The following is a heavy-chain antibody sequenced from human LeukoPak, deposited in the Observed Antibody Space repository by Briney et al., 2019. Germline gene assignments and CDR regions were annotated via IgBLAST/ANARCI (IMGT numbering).Heavy chain of an antibody. J-gene: IGHJ4*02. Sequence: ASVKVSCKASGYTFTGYYMHWVRQAPGQGLEWMGWINPNSGGTNYAQKFQGRVTMTRDTSISTAYMELSRLRSDDTAVYYRARGHGYCSSTSCSSFDYWGQGTLVTVSS. D-gene: IGHD2-2*03. CDR2: INPNSGGT. V-gene: IGHV1-2*02. CDR3: ARGHGYCSSTSCSSFDY. CDR1: GYTFTGYY.